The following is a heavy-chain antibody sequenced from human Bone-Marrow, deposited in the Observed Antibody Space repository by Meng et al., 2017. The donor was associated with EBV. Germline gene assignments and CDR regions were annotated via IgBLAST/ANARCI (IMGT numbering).Heavy chain of an antibody. V-gene: IGHV4-34*01. D-gene: IGHD6-25*01. CDR2: INHSGST. Sequence: QVRLQQWGAGLLQPSETLSLTCAVYGGSFSGYYWTWIRQPPGKGLEWIGEINHSGSTNSNPSLKSRVTISVDTSKNQFSLKLSSVTAADTAVYYCATQRRDTDWFDPWGQGTLVTVSS. CDR1: GGSFSGYY. CDR3: ATQRRDTDWFDP. J-gene: IGHJ5*02.